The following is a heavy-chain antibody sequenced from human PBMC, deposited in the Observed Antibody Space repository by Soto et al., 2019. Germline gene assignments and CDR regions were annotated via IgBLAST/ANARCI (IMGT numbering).Heavy chain of an antibody. V-gene: IGHV4-59*01. CDR3: ARNSRVGVFDY. J-gene: IGHJ4*02. Sequence: QVQLQESGPGLVKPSETLSLTCTVSGGSINSYYWSWIRQPPGKGLEWIGYIYYSGDTNYNPSLKSRVTISVDTSKNQFSLRLSSVTAADTAVYYCARNSRVGVFDYWGQGTLVTVSS. D-gene: IGHD3-16*01. CDR2: IYYSGDT. CDR1: GGSINSYY.